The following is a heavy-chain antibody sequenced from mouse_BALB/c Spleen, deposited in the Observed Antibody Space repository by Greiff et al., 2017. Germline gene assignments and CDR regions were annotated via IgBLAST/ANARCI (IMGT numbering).Heavy chain of an antibody. CDR1: GYTFTSYT. J-gene: IGHJ4*01. V-gene: IGHV1-4*01. Sequence: QVQLQQSGAELARPGASVKMSCKASGYTFTSYTMHWVKQRPGQGLEWIGYINPSSGYTNYNQKFKDKATLTADKSSSTAYMQLSSLTSEDSAVYYCARGGTYYRYDGHGDYWGQGTSVTVSS. CDR2: INPSSGYT. D-gene: IGHD2-14*01. CDR3: ARGGTYYRYDGHGDY.